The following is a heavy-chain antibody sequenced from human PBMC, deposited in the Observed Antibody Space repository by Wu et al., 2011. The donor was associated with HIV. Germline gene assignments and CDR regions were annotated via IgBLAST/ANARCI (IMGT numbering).Heavy chain of an antibody. D-gene: IGHD3-10*01. Sequence: QVHLVQSGAEVKKPGSSVTVSCTASGGMFNNYAISWLRQGPGQGLEWMGGIIPIFGTANYAQKFQGRVTITTDESTSTAYMELSSLRSEDTAVYYCARRVVKDYYGSGSYTFDYWGQGTLVTVSS. CDR2: IIPIFGTA. CDR3: ARRVVKDYYGSGSYTFDY. V-gene: IGHV1-69*05. CDR1: GGMFNNYA. J-gene: IGHJ4*02.